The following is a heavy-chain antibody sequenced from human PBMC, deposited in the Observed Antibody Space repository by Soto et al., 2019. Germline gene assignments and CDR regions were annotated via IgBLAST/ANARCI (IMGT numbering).Heavy chain of an antibody. CDR1: GFPFSGYA. J-gene: IGHJ4*02. CDR2: ISGSGSST. Sequence: GGSLRLSCAASGFPFSGYAINWVRQAPGKGLEWVSIISGSGSSTNYADSVKGRFTISRDNARDTVYLQMNSLRAEDTAVYYCAKYYYGDHDHRLLFDKRGQGTLVTVSS. D-gene: IGHD4-17*01. CDR3: AKYYYGDHDHRLLFDK. V-gene: IGHV3-23*01.